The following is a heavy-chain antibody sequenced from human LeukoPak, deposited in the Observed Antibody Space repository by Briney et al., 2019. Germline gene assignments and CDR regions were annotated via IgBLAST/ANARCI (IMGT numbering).Heavy chain of an antibody. CDR2: IYYSGST. V-gene: IGHV4-31*03. D-gene: IGHD3-3*02. Sequence: SETLSLTCTVSGGSISSGGYYWSWIRQHPGKGLEWIGYIYYSGSTYYNPSLKSRGTISVDTSKNQFSLKLSSVTAADTAVYYCARDRRALGGDAFDIWGQGTMVTVSS. CDR1: GGSISSGGYY. CDR3: ARDRRALGGDAFDI. J-gene: IGHJ3*02.